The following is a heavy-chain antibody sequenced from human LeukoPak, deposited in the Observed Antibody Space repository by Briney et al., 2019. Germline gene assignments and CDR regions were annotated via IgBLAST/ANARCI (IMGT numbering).Heavy chain of an antibody. J-gene: IGHJ4*02. V-gene: IGHV1-8*01. CDR3: ARDASLSGIVVVPAAYFDY. D-gene: IGHD2-2*01. CDR1: GYTFTSYD. CDR2: MNPNSGNT. Sequence: ASVKVSCKASGYTFTSYDINWVRQATGQGLEWMGWMNPNSGNTGYAQKFQGRVTMTRNTSISTAYMELSSLRSEATAVYYCARDASLSGIVVVPAAYFDYWGQGTLVTVSS.